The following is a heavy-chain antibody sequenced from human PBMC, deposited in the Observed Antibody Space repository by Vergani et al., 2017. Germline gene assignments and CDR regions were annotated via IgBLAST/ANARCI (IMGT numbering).Heavy chain of an antibody. J-gene: IGHJ3*02. V-gene: IGHV1-69*11. CDR3: ASSSYGEDDAFDI. Sequence: QVQLVQSGAEVKKPGSSVKVFCKASGGTFSSYANSWVRQAPGQGLEWMGRIIPILGTANYEQKFQGRVTITADESTSTAYMELSSLRSEDTAVYYCASSSYGEDDAFDIWGQGTMVTVSS. CDR1: GGTFSSYA. CDR2: IIPILGTA. D-gene: IGHD5-18*01.